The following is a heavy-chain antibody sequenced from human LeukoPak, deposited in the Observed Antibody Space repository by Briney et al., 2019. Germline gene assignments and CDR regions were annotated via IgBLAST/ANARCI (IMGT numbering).Heavy chain of an antibody. CDR2: IYYSGST. CDR1: GASISSYY. Sequence: SETLSLTCTVSGASISSYYWSWIRQPPGKGLEWIGYIYYSGSTNYNPSLKSRVTISVDTSKNQFSLQLSSVTAADTAVYYCARETTGAGTARPFDYWGQGTLVTVSS. D-gene: IGHD6-13*01. V-gene: IGHV4-59*01. CDR3: ARETTGAGTARPFDY. J-gene: IGHJ4*02.